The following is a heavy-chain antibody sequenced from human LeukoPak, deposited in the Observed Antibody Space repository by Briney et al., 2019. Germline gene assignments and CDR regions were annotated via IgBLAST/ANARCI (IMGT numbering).Heavy chain of an antibody. J-gene: IGHJ6*02. Sequence: PSQTLSLTCTVSGGSISSSSYYWGWIRQPPGKGLEWIGSIYYSGSTYYNPSLKSRVTISVDTSKNQFSLKLSSVTAADTAVYYCARDVVVAASGYYGMDVWGQGTTVTVSS. CDR3: ARDVVVAASGYYGMDV. CDR2: IYYSGST. V-gene: IGHV4-39*07. CDR1: GGSISSSSYY. D-gene: IGHD2-15*01.